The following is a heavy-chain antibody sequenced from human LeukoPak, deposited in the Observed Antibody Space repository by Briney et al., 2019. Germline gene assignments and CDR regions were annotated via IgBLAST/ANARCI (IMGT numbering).Heavy chain of an antibody. CDR3: TRAGGGYYDSSGNDY. Sequence: GGSLRLSCTASGFTFGDYAMSWVRQAPGKGLEWVGFIRSKAYGGTTEYAASVKGRFTISRDDSKSIASLQMNSLKTEDTAVYYCTRAGGGYYDSSGNDYWSQGTLVTVSS. CDR1: GFTFGDYA. V-gene: IGHV3-49*04. D-gene: IGHD3-22*01. J-gene: IGHJ4*02. CDR2: IRSKAYGGTT.